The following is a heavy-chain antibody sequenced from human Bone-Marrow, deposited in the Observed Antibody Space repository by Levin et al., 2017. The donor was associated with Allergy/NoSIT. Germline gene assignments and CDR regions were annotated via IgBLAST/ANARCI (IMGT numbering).Heavy chain of an antibody. CDR3: AKVGQELVSYYGMDV. V-gene: IGHV3-23*01. CDR2: ISGSGRTT. Sequence: GGSLRLSCAASGFTFSSYAMAWVRQAPGEGLEWVSSISGSGRTTYQPDSVKGRFSISRDNSKKTLQLQMNSLRVEDTAIYYGAKVGQELVSYYGMDVWGQGTTVTVSS. CDR1: GFTFSSYA. D-gene: IGHD6-13*01. J-gene: IGHJ6*02.